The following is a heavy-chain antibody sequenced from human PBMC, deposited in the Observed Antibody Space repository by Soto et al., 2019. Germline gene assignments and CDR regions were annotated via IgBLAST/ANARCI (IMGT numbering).Heavy chain of an antibody. V-gene: IGHV1-69*02. Sequence: SVKVSCKASGGTFSSYTISWVRQAPGQGLEWMGRIIPILGIANYAQKFQGRVTITADKSTSTAYMELSSLRSEDTAVYYCARSGYCSSTSCSGAFDIWGQGTMVTVSS. D-gene: IGHD2-2*03. CDR2: IIPILGIA. CDR1: GGTFSSYT. CDR3: ARSGYCSSTSCSGAFDI. J-gene: IGHJ3*02.